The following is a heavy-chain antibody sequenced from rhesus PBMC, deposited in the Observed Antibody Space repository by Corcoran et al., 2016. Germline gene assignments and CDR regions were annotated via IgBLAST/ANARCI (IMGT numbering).Heavy chain of an antibody. CDR1: GGSLSSSNW. V-gene: IGHV4S19*01. J-gene: IGHJ5-2*02. D-gene: IGHD1-1*01. CDR3: ARDFLSAGTLGV. Sequence: QVQLQESGPGLVKPSETLSLTCAVSGGSLSSSNWWSWIRQPPGKGLEWIGYISGSSGSTYYNPSLKSRVTISKDTSKNQFSLKLSSVTAADTAVYYCARDFLSAGTLGVWGRGVLVTVSS. CDR2: ISGSSGST.